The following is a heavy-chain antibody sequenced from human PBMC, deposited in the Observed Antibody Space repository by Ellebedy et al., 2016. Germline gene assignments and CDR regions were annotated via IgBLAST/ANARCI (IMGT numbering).Heavy chain of an antibody. D-gene: IGHD5-18*01. Sequence: ASVKVSCKASGYTFTSYDINWVRQATGQGREWMGWMNANSGNTGYAQKFQGRVTMTRNTSISTAYMELSSLGSEDMAVYYCARGGYSYGSGDFDYWGQGTLVTVSS. CDR1: GYTFTSYD. J-gene: IGHJ4*02. CDR3: ARGGYSYGSGDFDY. V-gene: IGHV1-8*01. CDR2: MNANSGNT.